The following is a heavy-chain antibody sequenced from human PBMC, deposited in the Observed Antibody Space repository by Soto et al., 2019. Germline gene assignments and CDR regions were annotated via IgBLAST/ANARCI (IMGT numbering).Heavy chain of an antibody. CDR3: AKDLRYGDYVY. CDR2: ISGSGGST. V-gene: IGHV3-23*01. J-gene: IGHJ4*02. Sequence: PGGCVRLSCAASGFTFSSYAMSWVLQAPGKGLEWVSAISGSGGSTYYADSVKGRFTISRDNSKNTLYLQMNSLRAEDTAVYYCAKDLRYGDYVYWGQGTLVTVSS. CDR1: GFTFSSYA. D-gene: IGHD4-17*01.